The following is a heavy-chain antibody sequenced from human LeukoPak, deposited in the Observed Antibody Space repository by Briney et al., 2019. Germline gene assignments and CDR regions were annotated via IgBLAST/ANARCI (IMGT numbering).Heavy chain of an antibody. D-gene: IGHD4-23*01. Sequence: PSETLSLTCAVSGGSISSYYWSWIRQPPGKGLEWIGYIYYSGSTNYNPSLKSRVTISVDTSKNQFSLKLSSVTAADTAVYYCARLRWNYFDYWGQGTLVTVSS. CDR3: ARLRWNYFDY. CDR2: IYYSGST. V-gene: IGHV4-59*08. J-gene: IGHJ4*02. CDR1: GGSISSYY.